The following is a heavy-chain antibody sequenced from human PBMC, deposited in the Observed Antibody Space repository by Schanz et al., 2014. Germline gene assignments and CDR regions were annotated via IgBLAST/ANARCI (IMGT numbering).Heavy chain of an antibody. J-gene: IGHJ6*02. Sequence: EVKLVESGGAVVRPGGSLRLSCAASGFTFSDHYMDWVRPAPGKGLEWVSRTKNKVHSYTTEYAASVKGRFTISSDDSKNSLYLQMNSLNTEDTAVYYCARSPHMDVWGQGTTVTVSS. V-gene: IGHV3-72*01. CDR3: ARSPHMDV. CDR1: GFTFSDHY. CDR2: TKNKVHSYTT.